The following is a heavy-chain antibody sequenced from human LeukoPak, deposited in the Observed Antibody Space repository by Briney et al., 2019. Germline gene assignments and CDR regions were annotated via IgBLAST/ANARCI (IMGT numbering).Heavy chain of an antibody. CDR1: GGSISSYY. D-gene: IGHD3-9*01. CDR3: AKTVDYTWFDP. CDR2: IYYSGST. Sequence: SSETLSLTCTVSGGSISSYYWSWIRQPPGKGLEWIGFIYYSGSTNHNPSLKSRVTMSVDTSKNQISLKLIPVTAADTAVYYCAKTVDYTWFDPWGQGTLVTVSS. J-gene: IGHJ5*02. V-gene: IGHV4-59*12.